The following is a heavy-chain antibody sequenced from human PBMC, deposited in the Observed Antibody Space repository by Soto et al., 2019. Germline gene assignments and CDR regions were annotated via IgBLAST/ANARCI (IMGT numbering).Heavy chain of an antibody. J-gene: IGHJ5*02. D-gene: IGHD4-17*01. Sequence: PGGSLRLSCAASGFTFSSYSMNWVRQAPGKGLEWVSSISSSSSYIYYADSVKGRFTISRDNAKNSLYLQMNSLRAEDTAVYYCARHRDYGDYNWFDPWGQGTLVTVSS. V-gene: IGHV3-21*01. CDR1: GFTFSSYS. CDR3: ARHRDYGDYNWFDP. CDR2: ISSSSSYI.